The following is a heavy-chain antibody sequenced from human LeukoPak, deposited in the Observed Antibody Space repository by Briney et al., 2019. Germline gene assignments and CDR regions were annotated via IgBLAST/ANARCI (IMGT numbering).Heavy chain of an antibody. CDR1: GFTFSSYG. J-gene: IGHJ4*02. CDR3: AKGGYSGSYYAHDYFDY. CDR2: ISYDGSNK. V-gene: IGHV3-30*18. Sequence: PGRSLRLSCAASGFTFSSYGMHWVRQAPGKGLEWVAVISYDGSNKYYADSVKGRFTIPRDNSKNTLYLQMNSLRAEDTAVYYCAKGGYSGSYYAHDYFDYWGQGTLVTVSS. D-gene: IGHD1-26*01.